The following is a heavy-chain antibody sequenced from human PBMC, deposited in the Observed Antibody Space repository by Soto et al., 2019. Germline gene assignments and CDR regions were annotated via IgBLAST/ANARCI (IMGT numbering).Heavy chain of an antibody. CDR2: IRRKANSYTT. Sequence: EVQLVESGGGLVQPGGSLRLSCAASGLIFSDYHMDWVRQAPGKGLEWVGRIRRKANSYTTEYAASVKGRFTISRDASKNLLYSQINSLKSEDTAVYYCAMLGGWSGGSSGMDVWGQGTTVTVSS. CDR1: GLIFSDYH. D-gene: IGHD6-19*01. J-gene: IGHJ6*02. V-gene: IGHV3-72*01. CDR3: AMLGGWSGGSSGMDV.